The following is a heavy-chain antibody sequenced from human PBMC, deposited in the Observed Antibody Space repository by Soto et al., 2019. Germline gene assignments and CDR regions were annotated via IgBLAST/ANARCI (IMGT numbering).Heavy chain of an antibody. CDR2: IIPIFGTA. CDR3: AGYAVYYSSNSCYTRVADYYYYGMDV. CDR1: GGTFSSYA. Sequence: SVKVSCRASGGTFSSYAISWVRQAPGQGLEWMGGIIPIFGTANYAKKFQGRVTITADKSTSTAYMELSSLRYEDKAVYYWAGYAVYYSSNSCYTRVADYYYYGMDVWGQGTKVKVSS. D-gene: IGHD2-2*02. V-gene: IGHV1-69*06. J-gene: IGHJ6*02.